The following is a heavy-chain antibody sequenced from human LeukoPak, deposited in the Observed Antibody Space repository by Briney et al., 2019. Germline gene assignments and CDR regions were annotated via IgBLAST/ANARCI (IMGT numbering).Heavy chain of an antibody. CDR2: VSAHDGHT. J-gene: IGHJ5*02. D-gene: IGHD3-16*01. Sequence: ASVKVSCKASGYTFSMYGISWVRQAPGQGLEWMGWVSAHDGHTNLAQKFQGRVTMTRDTSTNTAYMEVGSLTSDDTAVYHCARDYPVAGGEDCFDPWGQGTLVTVSS. V-gene: IGHV1-18*01. CDR3: ARDYPVAGGEDCFDP. CDR1: GYTFSMYG.